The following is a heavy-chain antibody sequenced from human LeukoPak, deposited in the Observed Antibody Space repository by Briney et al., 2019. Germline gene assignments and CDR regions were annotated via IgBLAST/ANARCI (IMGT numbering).Heavy chain of an antibody. CDR1: GFTFSDYY. D-gene: IGHD3-10*01. J-gene: IGHJ4*02. CDR2: ISSSGSTI. Sequence: GGSLRLSCAASGFTFSDYYMSWIRQAPGKGLEWVSYISSSGSTIYYADSVKGRFTISRDNSKNTLYLQMNSLRAEDTAVYYCTKGCYYGSGTYCSDYWGQGTLVTVSS. CDR3: TKGCYYGSGTYCSDY. V-gene: IGHV3-11*04.